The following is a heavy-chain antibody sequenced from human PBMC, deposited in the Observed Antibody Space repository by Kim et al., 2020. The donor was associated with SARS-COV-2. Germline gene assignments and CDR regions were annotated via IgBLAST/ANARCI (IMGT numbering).Heavy chain of an antibody. D-gene: IGHD3-22*01. CDR3: ARDQVSIFDSSGYYYVFEY. J-gene: IGHJ4*02. CDR1: GYTISTYN. CDR2: ISSSGTYI. V-gene: IGHV3-21*01. Sequence: GGSLRLSCAASGYTISTYNMNWVRQAPGKGLEWISSISSSGTYIHYADSVKGRFTISRDNARNSLYLQMNSLRVEDTAVYYCARDQVSIFDSSGYYYVFEYWGQGTLVTVSS.